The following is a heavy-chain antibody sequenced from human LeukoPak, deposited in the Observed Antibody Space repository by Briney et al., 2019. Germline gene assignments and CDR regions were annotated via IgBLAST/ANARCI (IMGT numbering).Heavy chain of an antibody. J-gene: IGHJ5*02. V-gene: IGHV3-30*18. Sequence: GSLRLSCAASGFTFSSYGMHWVRQAPGKGLEWVAVISYDGSNKYYADSEKGRFTISRDNSKNTLYLQMNSLRAEDTAVYYCAKDPYYDSTWGQGTLVTVSS. CDR3: AKDPYYDST. CDR2: ISYDGSNK. CDR1: GFTFSSYG. D-gene: IGHD3-22*01.